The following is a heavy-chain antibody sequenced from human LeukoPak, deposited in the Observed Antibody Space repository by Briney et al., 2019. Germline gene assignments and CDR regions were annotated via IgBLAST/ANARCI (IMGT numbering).Heavy chain of an antibody. CDR2: INHSGST. D-gene: IGHD4-23*01. J-gene: IGHJ4*02. Sequence: PSETQSLTCAVYGGSFSGYYWSWIRQPPGKGLEWIGEINHSGSTNYNPSLKSRVTISVDTSKNQFSLKLSSVTAADTAVYYCARGDWVTRPGLDYWGQGTLVTVSS. CDR1: GGSFSGYY. V-gene: IGHV4-34*01. CDR3: ARGDWVTRPGLDY.